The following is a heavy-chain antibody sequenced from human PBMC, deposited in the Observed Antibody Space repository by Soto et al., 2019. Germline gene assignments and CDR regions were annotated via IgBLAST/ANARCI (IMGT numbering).Heavy chain of an antibody. J-gene: IGHJ4*02. V-gene: IGHV4-59*01. CDR2: IYSSGST. CDR3: ARAGGLGAVAVDY. Sequence: SETLSLTCTVSGDSISSYYWSWIRQPPGKGLEWIGYIYSSGSTNYNPSLKSRVTISVDTSKNQFSLKVSSVTAADTAVYYCARAGGLGAVAVDYWGQGTLVTVSS. CDR1: GDSISSYY. D-gene: IGHD6-19*01.